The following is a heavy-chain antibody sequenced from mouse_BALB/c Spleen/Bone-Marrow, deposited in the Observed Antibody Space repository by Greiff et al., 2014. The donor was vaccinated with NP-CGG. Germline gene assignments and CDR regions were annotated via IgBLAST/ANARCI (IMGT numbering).Heavy chain of an antibody. J-gene: IGHJ4*01. CDR3: SHWAYYYAMDY. CDR1: GYSITSDYA. CDR2: ISYSGST. Sequence: EVQLQESGPGLVKPSQSLSLTCTVTGYSITSDYAWNWIRQFPGNKLEWMGYISYSGSTGYNPSLKSRISITRDTSKNQFFLQLNSVTTEDTATYYCSHWAYYYAMDYWGQGTSVTVSS. D-gene: IGHD4-1*01. V-gene: IGHV3-2*02.